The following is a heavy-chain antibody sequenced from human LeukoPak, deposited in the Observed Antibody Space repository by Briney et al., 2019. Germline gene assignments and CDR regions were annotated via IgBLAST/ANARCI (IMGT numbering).Heavy chain of an antibody. J-gene: IGHJ4*02. CDR2: INHSGNT. V-gene: IGHV4-34*01. D-gene: IGHD3-10*01. CDR3: ARIPRPDMVPSGYYFDY. Sequence: SETLSLTCGVSGGSFNGYYWSWIRQPPGKGLEWIGEINHSGNTNYNPSLKSRVTISVDTSKNQFSLKLSSVTAADTAVYYCARIPRPDMVPSGYYFDYWGQGTLVTVSS. CDR1: GGSFNGYY.